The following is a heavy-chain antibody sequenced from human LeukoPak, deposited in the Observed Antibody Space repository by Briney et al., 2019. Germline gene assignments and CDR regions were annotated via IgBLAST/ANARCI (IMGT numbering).Heavy chain of an antibody. Sequence: PSETLSLTCTVSGGSSSSYYWSWIRQPPGKGLEWIGYIYYSGSTNYNPSLKSRVTISVDTSKNQFSLKLSSVTAADTAVYYCAGGYSSSWSYWYFDLWGRGTLVTVSS. CDR3: AGGYSSSWSYWYFDL. CDR2: IYYSGST. CDR1: GGSSSSYY. D-gene: IGHD6-13*01. V-gene: IGHV4-59*01. J-gene: IGHJ2*01.